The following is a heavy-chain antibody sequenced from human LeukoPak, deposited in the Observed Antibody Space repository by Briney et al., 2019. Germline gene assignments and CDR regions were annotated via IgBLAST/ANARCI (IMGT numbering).Heavy chain of an antibody. J-gene: IGHJ3*02. V-gene: IGHV5-51*01. D-gene: IGHD3-22*01. CDR3: ARLSSGYYAAVGNDAFDI. CDR2: IYPGDSDT. CDR1: GYSFTSYW. Sequence: GESLKISCKGSGYSFTSYWIGWLRQMPGKGLEWMGIIYPGDSDTRYSPSFQGQVTISADKSISTAYLQWSSLKASDTAMYYCARLSSGYYAAVGNDAFDIWGQGTMVTVSS.